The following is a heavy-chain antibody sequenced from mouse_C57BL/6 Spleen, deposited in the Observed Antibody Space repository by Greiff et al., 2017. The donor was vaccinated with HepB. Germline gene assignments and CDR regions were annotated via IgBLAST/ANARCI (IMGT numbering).Heavy chain of an antibody. CDR3: ARDDSSGFAY. Sequence: VQLKESGGGLVQPGGSLKLSCAASGFTFSDYYMYWVRQTPEKRLEWVAYISNGGGSTYYPDTVKGRFTISRDNAKNTLYLQMSRLKSEDTAMYYCARDDSSGFAYWGQGTLVTVSA. D-gene: IGHD3-2*02. CDR1: GFTFSDYY. J-gene: IGHJ3*01. CDR2: ISNGGGST. V-gene: IGHV5-12*01.